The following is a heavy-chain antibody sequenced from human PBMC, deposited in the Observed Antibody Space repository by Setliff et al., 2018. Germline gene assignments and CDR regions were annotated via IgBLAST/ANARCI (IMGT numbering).Heavy chain of an antibody. D-gene: IGHD3-22*01. V-gene: IGHV4-61*09. J-gene: IGHJ4*02. CDR2: IHTSGST. CDR1: GDSISSGSYH. CDR3: ARGGIAMIVV. Sequence: SETLSLTCTVSGDSISSGSYHWSWIRQPAGKGLEWIGHIHTSGSTNYNPSLKSRVTISLDTSKNQFSLKLSSVTAADTAVYYCARGGIAMIVVWGQGTLVTVSS.